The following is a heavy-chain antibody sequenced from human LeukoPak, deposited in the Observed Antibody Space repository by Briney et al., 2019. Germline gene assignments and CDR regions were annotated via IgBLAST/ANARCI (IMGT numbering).Heavy chain of an antibody. D-gene: IGHD3-10*02. CDR2: IRGDGRAT. CDR1: AFTFNNYW. V-gene: IGHV3-74*01. CDR3: ARFYVPEEHSPAWYEAH. Sequence: GGSLRLSCVASAFTFNNYWMHWVRQAPGEELVWVARIRGDGRATTYADSVKGRFTISRDNAMSTVFLQMKSLRVEDTGLYYCARFYVPEEHSPAWYEAHWGQGVLVTVSS. J-gene: IGHJ4*02.